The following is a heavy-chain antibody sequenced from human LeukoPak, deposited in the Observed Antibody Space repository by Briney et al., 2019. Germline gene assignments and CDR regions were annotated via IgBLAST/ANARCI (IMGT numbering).Heavy chain of an antibody. CDR3: ARGGTKLRYFDY. D-gene: IGHD3-16*01. CDR1: GGSISSSSYY. V-gene: IGHV4-39*01. Sequence: PSETLSLTCTVSGGSISSSSYYWGWIRQPPGKGLEWIGSIYYSGSTYYNPSLKSRVTISVDTSKNQFSLKLSSVTAADTAVYYCARGGTKLRYFDYWGQGTLVTVSS. J-gene: IGHJ4*02. CDR2: IYYSGST.